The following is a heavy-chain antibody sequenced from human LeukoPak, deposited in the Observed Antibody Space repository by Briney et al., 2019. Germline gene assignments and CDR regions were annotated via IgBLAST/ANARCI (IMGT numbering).Heavy chain of an antibody. V-gene: IGHV4-59*08. CDR1: GDSISSFY. CDR3: ARLRYCSGGSCYFFDC. CDR2: IYYSGST. Sequence: SETLSLTCTVSGDSISSFYWSWIRQPPGKGLEWIGYIYYSGSTNYNPSLKSRVTISVDTSKNQFSLKLSSVTAADTAVYYCARLRYCSGGSCYFFDCWGQGTLVTVSS. D-gene: IGHD2-15*01. J-gene: IGHJ4*02.